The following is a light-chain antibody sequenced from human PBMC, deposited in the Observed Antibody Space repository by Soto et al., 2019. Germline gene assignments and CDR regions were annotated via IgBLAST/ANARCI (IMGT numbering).Light chain of an antibody. CDR1: QSVSSN. CDR3: QQYNNWPPYT. V-gene: IGKV3-15*01. J-gene: IGKJ2*01. CDR2: GAS. Sequence: DTVMTQSPATLSVSPGERATLSCRASQSVSSNLAWYQQKPGQAPRLLIYGASTRAIGIPARFSGSGSGTEFTLTISSLQSEDFAVYYCQQYNNWPPYTFGQGTKLEIK.